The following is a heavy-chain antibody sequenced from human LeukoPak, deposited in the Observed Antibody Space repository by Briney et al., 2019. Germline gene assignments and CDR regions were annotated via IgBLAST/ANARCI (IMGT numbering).Heavy chain of an antibody. CDR3: ARGENYYDSSGYYGGDDAFDI. J-gene: IGHJ3*02. D-gene: IGHD3-22*01. CDR2: IIPIFGTA. V-gene: IGHV1-69*13. CDR1: GGTFSSYA. Sequence: SVKVSCKASGGTFSSYAISWVRQAPGQGLEWMGGIIPIFGTANYAQKFQGRVTITADESTSTAYMELSSLRSEDTAVYYCARGENYYDSSGYYGGDDAFDIWGQGTMVTASS.